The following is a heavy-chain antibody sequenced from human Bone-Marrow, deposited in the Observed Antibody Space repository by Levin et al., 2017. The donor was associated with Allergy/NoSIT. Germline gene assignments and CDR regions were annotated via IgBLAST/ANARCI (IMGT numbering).Heavy chain of an antibody. Sequence: GSLRLSCAVYGGPFIDYYWSWIRQTPGKGLEWIGEINHSGSTIYNPSLRSRVTMSVDTTRKQVSMRLTSVTAADTAVYYCARGNWGGWYFDVWGRGTLVAVSS. J-gene: IGHJ2*01. D-gene: IGHD7-27*01. CDR2: INHSGST. CDR3: ARGNWGGWYFDV. V-gene: IGHV4-34*01. CDR1: GGPFIDYY.